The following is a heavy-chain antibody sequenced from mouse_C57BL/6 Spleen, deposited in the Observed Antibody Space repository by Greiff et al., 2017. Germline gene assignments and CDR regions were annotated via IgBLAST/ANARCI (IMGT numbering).Heavy chain of an antibody. CDR3: TVTLTGVTY. CDR1: GFTFTNYW. CDR2: ISMKSDNYPT. V-gene: IGHV6-3*01. Sequence: EVQLVESGRGLVQPGGSMILSCVASGFTFTNYWINWVRQSQVTGLEWVAQISMKSDNYPTHYAESVRGRFTISSDDSKRSVYLQMNNIRAEDTGMYYCTVTLTGVTYWGQGTLVTVSA. J-gene: IGHJ3*01. D-gene: IGHD4-1*01.